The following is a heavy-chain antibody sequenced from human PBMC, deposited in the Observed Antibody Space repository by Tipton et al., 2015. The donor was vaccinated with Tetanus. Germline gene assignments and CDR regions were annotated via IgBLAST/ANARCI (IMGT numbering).Heavy chain of an antibody. V-gene: IGHV4-38-2*01. J-gene: IGHJ4*02. CDR1: GYSISSGYY. CDR2: IYHSGNT. CDR3: ARIRTTVGYFDF. D-gene: IGHD1-26*01. Sequence: GLVKPSETLSLTCAVSGYSISSGYYWGWIRQPPGKGLEWIGAIYHSGNTYYKPSLKGRVTISVDTSKNQFSLKLTSVTAADTAVYYCARIRTTVGYFDFWGQGTLVTVTS.